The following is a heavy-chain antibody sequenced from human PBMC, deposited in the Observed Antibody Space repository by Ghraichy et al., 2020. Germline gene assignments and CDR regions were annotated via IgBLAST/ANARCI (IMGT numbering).Heavy chain of an antibody. J-gene: IGHJ6*02. CDR3: AKDSGYQGHYYGMDV. V-gene: IGHV3-43*02. CDR2: ISGDGRST. Sequence: GESLNISCAASGFTFDDYAMHWVRQVPGKGLEWVSLISGDGRSTYYADSVKGRFIISRDNSKNSLSLQMNSLRTEDTALYYCAKDSGYQGHYYGMDVWGLGTTVTVSS. CDR1: GFTFDDYA. D-gene: IGHD3-22*01.